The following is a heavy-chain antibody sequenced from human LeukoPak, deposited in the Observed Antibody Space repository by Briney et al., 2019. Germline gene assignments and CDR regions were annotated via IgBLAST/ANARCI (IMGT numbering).Heavy chain of an antibody. Sequence: ASVKVSCKVSGYTLTELSMHWVRQAPGKGLEWMGGFDPEDGETIYAQKFQGRVTMTEDTSTDTAYMELSSLRSEDTAVYYCATHHYYDSSGMLDGAFDIWGQGTMVTVSS. D-gene: IGHD3-22*01. CDR1: GYTLTELS. J-gene: IGHJ3*02. CDR2: FDPEDGET. CDR3: ATHHYYDSSGMLDGAFDI. V-gene: IGHV1-24*01.